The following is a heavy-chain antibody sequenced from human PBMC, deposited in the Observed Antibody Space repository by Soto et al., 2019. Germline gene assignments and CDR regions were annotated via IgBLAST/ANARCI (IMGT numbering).Heavy chain of an antibody. CDR1: GFTFSSYW. CDR3: ARDPSIAATRFDAFDI. CDR2: IKQDGSEK. V-gene: IGHV3-7*01. Sequence: GGSLRLSCAASGFTFSSYWMSWVRQAPGKGLEWVANIKQDGSEKYYVDSVKGRFTISRDNAKNSLYLQMNSLRAEDTAVYYCARDPSIAATRFDAFDIWGQGTMVTVSS. J-gene: IGHJ3*02. D-gene: IGHD6-6*01.